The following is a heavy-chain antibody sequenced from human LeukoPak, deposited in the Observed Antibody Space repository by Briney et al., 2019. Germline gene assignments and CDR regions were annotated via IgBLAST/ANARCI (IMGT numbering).Heavy chain of an antibody. V-gene: IGHV3-23*01. CDR1: GFTLSSYA. CDR3: AKLGARNSAAFDV. J-gene: IGHJ3*01. CDR2: IGERT. D-gene: IGHD3-16*01. Sequence: GGSQRLSCAASGFTLSSYAMSWVRQPPGRGLEWVSTIGERTYYADSVKGRFTISRDNSKNTLLLQMNSLRAEDTAVYHCAKLGARNSAAFDVWGQGTMVTVSS.